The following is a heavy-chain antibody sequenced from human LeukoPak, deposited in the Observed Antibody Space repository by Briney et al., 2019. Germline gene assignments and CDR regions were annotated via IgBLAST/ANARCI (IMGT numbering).Heavy chain of an antibody. D-gene: IGHD3-9*01. J-gene: IGHJ4*02. CDR2: IIPIFGTA. CDR1: GGTFSSYA. V-gene: IGHV1-69*06. CDR3: ARGVNYDILTGYIFDY. Sequence: SVKVSCTASGGTFSSYAISWVRQAPGQGLEWMGGIIPIFGTANYAQKFQGRVTITADKSTSTAYMELSSLRSEDTAVYYCARGVNYDILTGYIFDYWGQGTLVTVSS.